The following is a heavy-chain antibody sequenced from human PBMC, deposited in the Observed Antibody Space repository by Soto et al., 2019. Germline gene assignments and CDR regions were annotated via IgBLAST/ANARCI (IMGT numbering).Heavy chain of an antibody. CDR2: IYYSGST. J-gene: IGHJ5*02. V-gene: IGHV4-59*01. CDR1: GGSISSYY. D-gene: IGHD3-10*01. CDR3: ARELFGLSVWFDP. Sequence: SETLSLTCTVSGGSISSYYWSWIRQPPGKGLEWIGYIYYSGSTYYNPSLKSRVTISLDTSKNQFSLKLSSVTAADTAVYYCARELFGLSVWFDPWGQGTLVTVCS.